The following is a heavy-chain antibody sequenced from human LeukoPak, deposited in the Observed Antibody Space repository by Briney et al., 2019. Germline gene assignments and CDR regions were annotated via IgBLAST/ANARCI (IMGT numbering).Heavy chain of an antibody. D-gene: IGHD6-6*01. J-gene: IGHJ6*03. CDR2: MNPNSGKT. Sequence: ASVKVSCKASGYTFTSYDINWVRQATGQGLEWMGWMNPNSGKTGYAQKFQGRVTMTRNTSISTAYMELSSLRSEDTAVYYCARALVHIEYSSSSYYYYMDVWGKGTTVTVSS. CDR3: ARALVHIEYSSSSYYYYMDV. V-gene: IGHV1-8*01. CDR1: GYTFTSYD.